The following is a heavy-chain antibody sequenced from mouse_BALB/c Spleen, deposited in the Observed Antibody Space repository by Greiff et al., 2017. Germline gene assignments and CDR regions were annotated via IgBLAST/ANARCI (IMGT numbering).Heavy chain of an antibody. V-gene: IGHV5-9-4*01. CDR2: ISSGGSYT. CDR3: ARGYYGSSYRAMDY. CDR1: GFTFSSYA. J-gene: IGHJ4*01. Sequence: EVKLMESGGGLVKPGGSLKLSCAASGFTFSSYAMSWVRQSPEKRLEWVAEISSGGSYTYYPDTVTGRFTISRDNAKNTLYLEMSSLRSEDTAMYYCARGYYGSSYRAMDYWGQGTSVTVSS. D-gene: IGHD1-1*01.